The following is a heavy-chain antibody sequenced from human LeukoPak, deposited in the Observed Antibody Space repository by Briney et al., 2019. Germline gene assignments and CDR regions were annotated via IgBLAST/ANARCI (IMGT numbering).Heavy chain of an antibody. CDR3: ARDSYYYGSGTFDY. Sequence: PSETLSLTCTVSDGSITKYDWSWVRQPPGKGLEFIGHVHYSGTTNYNPSLRSRVTISIDTSKNQFSLKLSSVTAADTAVYYCARDSYYYGSGTFDYWGQGTLVTVSS. D-gene: IGHD3-10*01. CDR1: DGSITKYD. CDR2: VHYSGTT. V-gene: IGHV4-59*01. J-gene: IGHJ4*02.